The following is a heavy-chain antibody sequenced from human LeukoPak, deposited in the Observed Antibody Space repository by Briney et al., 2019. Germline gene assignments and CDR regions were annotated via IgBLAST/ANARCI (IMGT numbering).Heavy chain of an antibody. Sequence: ASVKVSCKASGYTFPSYDINWVRQATGHGLEWIGWMNPNSGNTGYAQKFQGRVAMTRNTSISTAYIELSSLRSEDAAVYYCARGPQDGFGGYTPWGQGTLVTVSS. D-gene: IGHD5-12*01. CDR3: ARGPQDGFGGYTP. CDR1: GYTFPSYD. J-gene: IGHJ5*02. CDR2: MNPNSGNT. V-gene: IGHV1-8*01.